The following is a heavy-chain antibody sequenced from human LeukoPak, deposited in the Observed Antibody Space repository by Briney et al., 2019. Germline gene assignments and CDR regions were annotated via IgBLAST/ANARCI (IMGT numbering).Heavy chain of an antibody. CDR2: IYYSGST. CDR1: GGSISSSNW. J-gene: IGHJ3*02. CDR3: AREMATISEDDAFDI. D-gene: IGHD5-24*01. V-gene: IGHV4-4*02. Sequence: SGTLSLTCAVPGGSISSSNWWSWVRQPPGKGLERIGEIYYSGSTNYNPSLKSRVTISVDTSKNQFSLKLSSVTAADTAVYYCAREMATISEDDAFDIWGQGTMVTVSS.